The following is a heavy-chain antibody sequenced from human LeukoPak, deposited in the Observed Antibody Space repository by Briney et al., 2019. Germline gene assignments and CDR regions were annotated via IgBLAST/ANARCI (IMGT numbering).Heavy chain of an antibody. Sequence: SVKVSCKASGGTFSSYAISWVRQAPGQGLEWMGRVIPILGIVNYAQKFQGRVTITADKSTSTAYMELSSLRSEDTAVYYCARDSFRSTVELDYWGQGTLVTVSS. CDR3: ARDSFRSTVELDY. J-gene: IGHJ4*02. CDR1: GGTFSSYA. D-gene: IGHD4-23*01. CDR2: VIPILGIV. V-gene: IGHV1-69*04.